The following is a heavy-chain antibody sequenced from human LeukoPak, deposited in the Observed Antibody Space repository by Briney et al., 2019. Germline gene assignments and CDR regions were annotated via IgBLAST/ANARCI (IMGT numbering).Heavy chain of an antibody. CDR3: ARGPTMVRGVMTY. D-gene: IGHD3-10*01. V-gene: IGHV3-21*01. Sequence: GSLRLSCAASGFTFSSYSMNWVRQAPGKGLEWVSSISSSSSYIYYEDSVKGRFTISRDNAKNSLYLQMNSLRAEDTAVYYCARGPTMVRGVMTYWGQGTLVTVSS. J-gene: IGHJ4*02. CDR1: GFTFSSYS. CDR2: ISSSSSYI.